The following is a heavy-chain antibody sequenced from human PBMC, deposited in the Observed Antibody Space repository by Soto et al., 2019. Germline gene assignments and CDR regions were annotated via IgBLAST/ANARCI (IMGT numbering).Heavy chain of an antibody. CDR1: GFTFSNAW. D-gene: IGHD3-10*01. V-gene: IGHV3-15*01. CDR3: TTGLLSRGFDY. J-gene: IGHJ4*02. Sequence: GGSLRLSCAASGFTFSNAWMSWVRQAPGKGLEWVGRIKSKTDGGTTDDAAPVKGRFTISRDDSKNTLYLQMNSLKTEDTAVYYCTTGLLSRGFDYWGQGTLVTVSS. CDR2: IKSKTDGGTT.